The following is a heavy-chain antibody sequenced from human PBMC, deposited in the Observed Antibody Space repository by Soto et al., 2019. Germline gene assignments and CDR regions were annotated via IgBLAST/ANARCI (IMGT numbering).Heavy chain of an antibody. V-gene: IGHV5-51*01. D-gene: IGHD2-15*01. CDR3: ARRCDPSVGLCYPAFDY. Sequence: EVQLVQSGAEVKKPGESLKISCKGSGYTFATYWIGWVRQMPGKGLEWMGIIYPGRSTAIYSPSFQGQVTISADKSISAAYLQWSSLKASDTAIYYCARRCDPSVGLCYPAFDYWGQGNLVTVSS. CDR1: GYTFATYW. J-gene: IGHJ4*02. CDR2: IYPGRSTA.